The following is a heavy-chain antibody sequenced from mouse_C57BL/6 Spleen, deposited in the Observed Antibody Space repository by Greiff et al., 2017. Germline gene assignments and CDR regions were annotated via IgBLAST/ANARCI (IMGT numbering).Heavy chain of an antibody. CDR1: GYTFTSYW. J-gene: IGHJ1*03. D-gene: IGHD2-4*01. V-gene: IGHV1-55*01. Sequence: QVQLKQPGAELVKPGASVKMSCKASGYTFTSYWITWVKQRPGQGLEWIGDIYPGSGSTNYNEKFKSKATLTVDTSSSTAYMQLSSLTSEDSAVYYCARFPYDYDRYFDVWGTGTTVTVSS. CDR2: IYPGSGST. CDR3: ARFPYDYDRYFDV.